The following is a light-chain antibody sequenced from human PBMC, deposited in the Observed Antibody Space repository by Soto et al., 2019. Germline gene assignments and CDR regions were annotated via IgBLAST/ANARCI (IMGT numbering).Light chain of an antibody. J-gene: IGKJ5*01. Sequence: ELVLTQSPGILSLSPGERATLSCRASQSVSSYLAWYQQKPGQAPRLLIYDASNRATGIPARFSGSGSGTDFTLTISSLETEDFAVYYCQQRSNWPPITFGQGTRLEIK. V-gene: IGKV3-11*01. CDR2: DAS. CDR3: QQRSNWPPIT. CDR1: QSVSSY.